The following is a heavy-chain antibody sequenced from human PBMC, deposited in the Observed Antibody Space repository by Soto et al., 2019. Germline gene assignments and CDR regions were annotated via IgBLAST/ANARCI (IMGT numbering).Heavy chain of an antibody. V-gene: IGHV3-23*01. J-gene: IGHJ2*01. D-gene: IGHD1-26*01. CDR2: ISGGGDAT. CDR3: ARRVVWSTRSSDYWYVAL. Sequence: EVQLLESGGDSVQPGGSVRLSCAGSGFTFINYAMNWVRQAPGKGLEWVSTISGGGDATFFADSVRGRFTFSRENSKKTVTLQMNRVGVDDTAVYYCARRVVWSTRSSDYWYVALSGRGTLVTVSS. CDR1: GFTFINYA.